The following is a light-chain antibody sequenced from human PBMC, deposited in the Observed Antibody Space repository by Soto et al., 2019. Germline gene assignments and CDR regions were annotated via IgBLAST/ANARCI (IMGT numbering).Light chain of an antibody. J-gene: IGKJ5*01. CDR1: QGISSY. V-gene: IGKV1-9*01. CDR2: TAS. Sequence: IQLTQSPSSLSASVGDRVTITCRASQGISSYLAWYQQKPGNAPKLLIYTASTLQSGVPSRFSGSGCGIDLTLPISHLKTEDFATYSCQQPNDSPLPFRQGARLE. CDR3: QQPNDSPLP.